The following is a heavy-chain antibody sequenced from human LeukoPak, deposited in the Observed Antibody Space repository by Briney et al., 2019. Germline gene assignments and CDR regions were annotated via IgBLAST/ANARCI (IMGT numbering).Heavy chain of an antibody. J-gene: IGHJ3*02. CDR1: GFTVSSNY. CDR2: SYSVGST. CDR3: ARGLDAFDI. V-gene: IGHV3-53*01. Sequence: GSLRLSCAASGFTVSSNYMSWVRQAPGKGLEWVSVSYSVGSTYYADSVNGRFTLSRDNTKNTLYHQMNSLRAEDTAVYYCARGLDAFDIWGQGTMVTVSS.